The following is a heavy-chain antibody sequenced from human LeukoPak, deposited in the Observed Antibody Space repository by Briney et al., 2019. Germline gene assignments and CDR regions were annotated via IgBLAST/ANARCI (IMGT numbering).Heavy chain of an antibody. V-gene: IGHV4-34*01. D-gene: IGHD1-26*01. CDR2: INHSGST. CDR3: ARGPGGARDSNWFDP. CDR1: GGSFSGYY. Sequence: PSETLSLTCAVYGGSFSGYYWSWIRQPPGKGLEWIGEINHSGSTNYNPSPKSRVTISVDTSKNQFSLKLSSVTAADTAVYYCARGPGGARDSNWFDPWGQGTLVTVSS. J-gene: IGHJ5*02.